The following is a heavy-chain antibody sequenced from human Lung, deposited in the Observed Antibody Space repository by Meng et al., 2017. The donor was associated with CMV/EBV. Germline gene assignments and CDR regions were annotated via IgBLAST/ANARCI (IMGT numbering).Heavy chain of an antibody. V-gene: IGHV4-4*07. CDR2: LYPDGST. D-gene: IGHD2-2*01. CDR3: ARTPVRFCNTHMCYAFDY. Sequence: QEQPEWSGQRLVKPSDPRSVTGIVSSDSITNNFWSGVRQPAGKGLEWIGRLYPDGSTDYNPSLSSRLTLSLDTSKIRLSLKLRSVTAADTAIYYCARTPVRFCNTHMCYAFDYWGQGALVTVSS. CDR1: SDSITNNF. J-gene: IGHJ4*02.